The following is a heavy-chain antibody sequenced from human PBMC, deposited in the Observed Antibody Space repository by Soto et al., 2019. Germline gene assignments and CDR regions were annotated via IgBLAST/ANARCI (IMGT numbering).Heavy chain of an antibody. D-gene: IGHD4-4*01. CDR1: GFTFSNYA. CDR3: AKSGSNYFHYYYMDV. CDR2: ISGSASST. Sequence: GGSLRLSCAASGFTFSNYAMSWVRQAPGKGLEWVSAISGSASSTYYADSVKGRFTISRDNSKNTLYQQMNSLRVEDTALYYCAKSGSNYFHYYYMDVWGKGTTVTVSS. V-gene: IGHV3-23*01. J-gene: IGHJ6*03.